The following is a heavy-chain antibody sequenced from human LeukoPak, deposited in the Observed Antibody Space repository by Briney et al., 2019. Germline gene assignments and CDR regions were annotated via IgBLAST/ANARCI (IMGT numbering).Heavy chain of an antibody. CDR1: GFTFSSYA. D-gene: IGHD2-8*01. CDR2: ISGSGGST. Sequence: GGSLRLSCAASGFTFSSYAMSWVRQAPGKGLEWVSAISGSGGSTYYADSVKGRFTISRDNSKNTLYLQMNSLRAEDTAVYYCAKCRRGILMVYAMACYFDYWGQGTLVTVSS. V-gene: IGHV3-23*01. CDR3: AKCRRGILMVYAMACYFDY. J-gene: IGHJ4*02.